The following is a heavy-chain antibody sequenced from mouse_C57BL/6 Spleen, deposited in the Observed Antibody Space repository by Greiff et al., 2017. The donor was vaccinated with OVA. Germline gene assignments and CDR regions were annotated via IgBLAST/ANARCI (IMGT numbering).Heavy chain of an antibody. J-gene: IGHJ2*01. Sequence: VQLKESGGGLVKPGGSLKLSCAASGFTFSSYAMSWVRQTPEKRLEWVATISDGGSYTYYPDNVKGRFTISRDNAKNNLYLQMSHLKSEDTAMYYCARDGGGSSYVDYWGQGTTLTVSS. V-gene: IGHV5-4*01. CDR1: GFTFSSYA. CDR2: ISDGGSYT. D-gene: IGHD1-1*01. CDR3: ARDGGGSSYVDY.